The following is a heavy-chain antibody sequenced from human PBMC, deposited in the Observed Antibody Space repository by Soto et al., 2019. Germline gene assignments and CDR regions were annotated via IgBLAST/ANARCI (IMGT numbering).Heavy chain of an antibody. CDR2: IRGRSTTT. J-gene: IGHJ3*02. CDR3: SRDLGWDQQLVYAFGI. Sequence: GRFLRLPCEVSGLNFSNYAMSWVRRDTGKGLEWVSVIRGRSTTTYYADSVRGRFTVSRDNSKNTVFLQMNNLRAEDTVVYYCSRDLGWDQQLVYAFGIWGQGTMVT. V-gene: IGHV3-23*01. D-gene: IGHD6-13*01. CDR1: GLNFSNYA.